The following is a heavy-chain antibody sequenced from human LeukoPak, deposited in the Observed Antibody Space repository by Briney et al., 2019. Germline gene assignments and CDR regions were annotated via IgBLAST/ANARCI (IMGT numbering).Heavy chain of an antibody. J-gene: IGHJ1*01. CDR1: GGSISSSSYY. CDR3: ARHRDSSYEYFHH. CDR2: IAYSGST. V-gene: IGHV4-39*01. Sequence: PSETLSLTCTVSGGSISSSSYYWGWIRQPPGKGLEWIGSIAYSGSTYYNPSLKSRVTISADTSKNQFSLKLNSVTAADTAVYYCARHRDSSYEYFHHWGQGTLVTVSS.